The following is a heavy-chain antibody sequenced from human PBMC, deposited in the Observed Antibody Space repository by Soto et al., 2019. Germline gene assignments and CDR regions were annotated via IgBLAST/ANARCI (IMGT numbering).Heavy chain of an antibody. CDR3: ARSPAYGDFANLDT. V-gene: IGHV4-4*07. J-gene: IGHJ5*02. CDR2: IYTTRSP. D-gene: IGHD4-17*01. Sequence: SETLSLTCTVSGDSVSKYYWNWIRQPAGKGLEWIGRIYTTRSPDYNPSLKSRVTLSVDTSKNQFSLKLNLTSVTAADTAVYYCARSPAYGDFANLDTWGQGTLVTVSS. CDR1: GDSVSKYY.